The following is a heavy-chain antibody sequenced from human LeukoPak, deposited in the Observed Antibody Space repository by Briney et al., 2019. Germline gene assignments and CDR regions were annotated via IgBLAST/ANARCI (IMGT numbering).Heavy chain of an antibody. CDR2: ILYDRLRK. Sequence: PGGSLRLSCAASGFTFSSYGMQWGGRDPGKGRGGVAVILYDRLRKYYADSLKSRFPISRDNSKNTLQLQINSLRAEDTAVYCRAKHHMITFGVGIVRDARDIWGEGTMVTVSS. D-gene: IGHD3-16*02. V-gene: IGHV3-30*18. CDR1: GFTFSSYG. CDR3: AKHHMITFGVGIVRDARDI. J-gene: IGHJ3*02.